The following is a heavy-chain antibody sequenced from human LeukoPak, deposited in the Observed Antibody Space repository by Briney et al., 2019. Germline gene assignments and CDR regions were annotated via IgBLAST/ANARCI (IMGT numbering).Heavy chain of an antibody. CDR2: IIPIFGTA. D-gene: IGHD2-15*01. CDR1: GGTFSSYA. CDR3: ARGYCSGGSCQIPLDY. V-gene: IGHV1-69*13. J-gene: IGHJ4*02. Sequence: SVKVSCKASGGTFSSYAISWVRQAPGQGLEWMGGIIPIFGTANYAQKFQGRVTITADESTSTAYMELSSLRSEDTAVYYCARGYCSGGSCQIPLDYWGQGTLVTVSS.